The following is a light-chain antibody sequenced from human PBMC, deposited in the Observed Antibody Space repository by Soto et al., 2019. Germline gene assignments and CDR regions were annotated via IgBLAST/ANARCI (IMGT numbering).Light chain of an antibody. V-gene: IGKV3-15*01. CDR1: QSVCSN. CDR3: QQYNNWPPLT. CDR2: GAS. Sequence: EIVMTQSPATLSVSPGERATLSCRASQSVCSNLAWYQQKPCQAPRLLIYGASTRATGIPARFSGSGSGTEFTLTISSLQSEDFAVYYCQQYNNWPPLTFGGGTKVEIK. J-gene: IGKJ4*01.